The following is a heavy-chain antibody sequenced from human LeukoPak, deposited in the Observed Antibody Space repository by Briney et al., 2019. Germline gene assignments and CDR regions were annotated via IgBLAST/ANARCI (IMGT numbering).Heavy chain of an antibody. Sequence: PGGSLRLSCAASGFTFSSYGMHWVRQAPGKGLEWVAVISYDGSNKYYADSVKGRFTISRDNSKNTLYLQMNSLRAEDTAVYYCSVCSSTSCHYYYYGMDVWGLGTTVTVSS. CDR1: GFTFSSYG. V-gene: IGHV3-30*03. D-gene: IGHD2-2*01. J-gene: IGHJ6*02. CDR2: ISYDGSNK. CDR3: SVCSSTSCHYYYYGMDV.